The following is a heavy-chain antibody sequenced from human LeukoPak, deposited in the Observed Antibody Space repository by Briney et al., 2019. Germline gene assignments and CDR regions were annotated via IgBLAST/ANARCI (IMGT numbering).Heavy chain of an antibody. V-gene: IGHV4-34*01. Sequence: SSETLSLTCAVYGGSFSGYYWSWIRQPPGKGLEWIGEINHSGSTNYNPSLKSRVTVSIDTSKNQFSLKLSSVTAADTAVYSCARDLQYTLIWSDPWGQGTLVTVSS. J-gene: IGHJ5*02. CDR3: ARDLQYTLIWSDP. CDR1: GGSFSGYY. D-gene: IGHD2-2*02. CDR2: INHSGST.